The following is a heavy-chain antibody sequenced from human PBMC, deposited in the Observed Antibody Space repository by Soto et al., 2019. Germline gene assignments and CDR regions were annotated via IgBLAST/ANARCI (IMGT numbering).Heavy chain of an antibody. J-gene: IGHJ4*02. D-gene: IGHD6-19*01. CDR1: RLIFIAYA. Sequence: PGGSLRISSAASRLIFIAYAMSWVRKAPGKGLEWVSTISDTIGATDYADSVKGRFTISRDISRNTLYLEMNNLRAEDTAMYYCAKAQWLLGGDYFDSWGQGALVTVSS. CDR3: AKAQWLLGGDYFDS. V-gene: IGHV3-23*01. CDR2: ISDTIGAT.